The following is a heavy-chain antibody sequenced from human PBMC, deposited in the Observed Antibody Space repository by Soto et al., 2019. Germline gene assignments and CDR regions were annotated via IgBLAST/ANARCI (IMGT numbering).Heavy chain of an antibody. Sequence: QITLKESGPTLVKPTQTLTLTCTFSGFSLSTSGVGVGWIRQPPGKALGWLAVICWDDDKRYSPSLKSRLTITRDTSKNQVVLTMTDMDPVDTATYYCAHMDYGFYGMDVWGQGTTVTVSS. D-gene: IGHD3-10*01. J-gene: IGHJ6*02. V-gene: IGHV2-5*02. CDR3: AHMDYGFYGMDV. CDR1: GFSLSTSGVG. CDR2: ICWDDDK.